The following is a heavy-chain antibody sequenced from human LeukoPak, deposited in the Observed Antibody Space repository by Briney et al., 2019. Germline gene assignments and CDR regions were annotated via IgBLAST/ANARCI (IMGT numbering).Heavy chain of an antibody. Sequence: GGSLRLSCAASGFTFSSYWIHWVRQAPGKGLVWVSRINSDGSSTSYADSVKGRFTISRDNAKNTLYLQMNSLRAEDTAVYYCARDHSLGGYDLLYWGQGTLVTVSS. CDR1: GFTFSSYW. V-gene: IGHV3-74*01. CDR3: ARDHSLGGYDLLY. CDR2: INSDGSST. D-gene: IGHD5-12*01. J-gene: IGHJ4*02.